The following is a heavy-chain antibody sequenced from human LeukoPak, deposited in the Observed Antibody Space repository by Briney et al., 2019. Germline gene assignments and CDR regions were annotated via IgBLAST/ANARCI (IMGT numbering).Heavy chain of an antibody. V-gene: IGHV4-59*01. CDR2: FYYSGST. D-gene: IGHD6-13*01. Sequence: SETLSLTCTVSGGFISSYYWSWIRQPPGKAPEWIGYFYYSGSTNYNPSLKSRVTMSVDTSENQFSLKLRSVTAADTAIYYCARVYSSAWFYFDQWGQGTLVTVSS. CDR1: GGFISSYY. CDR3: ARVYSSAWFYFDQ. J-gene: IGHJ4*02.